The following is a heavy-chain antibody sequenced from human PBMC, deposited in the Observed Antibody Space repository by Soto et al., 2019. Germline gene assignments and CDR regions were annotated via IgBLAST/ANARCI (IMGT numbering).Heavy chain of an antibody. V-gene: IGHV5-51*01. J-gene: IGHJ6*02. Sequence: PVESVKISCNGSGYSFTSYWIGWVRQMPWKGLEWRGIIYPGDSDTRYSPSFQGQVTISADKSISTAYLQWSSLKASDTAMYYCARRRPHRGMDVWGQGTTVTVSS. CDR1: GYSFTSYW. CDR2: IYPGDSDT. CDR3: ARRRPHRGMDV.